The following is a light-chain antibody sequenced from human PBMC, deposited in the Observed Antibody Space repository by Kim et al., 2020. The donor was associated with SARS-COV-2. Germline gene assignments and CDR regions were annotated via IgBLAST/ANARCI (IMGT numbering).Light chain of an antibody. CDR3: SLFHRGVVV. CDR2: GTS. J-gene: IGLJ2*01. V-gene: IGLV7-46*01. Sequence: QAVVTQEPSLTVSPGGTVTLTCGSNTGSVTSDQFPFWFQQRPGQAPRTLIYGTSGKYAFTSDRFSGSLLGGKAALTLSGAQPEDEADYYCSLFHRGVVVFGGGTQLTVL. CDR1: TGSVTSDQF.